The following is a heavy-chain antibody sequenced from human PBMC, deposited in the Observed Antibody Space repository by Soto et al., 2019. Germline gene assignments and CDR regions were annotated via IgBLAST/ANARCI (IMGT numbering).Heavy chain of an antibody. Sequence: DVQLLESGGGLVQPGGSLRLSCAASGFSFSSYAMVWVRQAPGKGLEWVAVISARGGSSYFADSVKGRFTLSRDNSKNLLSLEMNNLRTEGPAIYFCAKGSNGYSAAGENWGQGTLVVVSS. CDR1: GFSFSSYA. V-gene: IGHV3-23*01. CDR2: ISARGGSS. CDR3: AKGSNGYSAAGEN. D-gene: IGHD5-12*01. J-gene: IGHJ4*02.